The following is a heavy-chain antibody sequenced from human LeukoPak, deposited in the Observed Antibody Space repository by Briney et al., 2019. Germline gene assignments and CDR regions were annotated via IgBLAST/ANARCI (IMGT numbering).Heavy chain of an antibody. CDR3: ARDRIRYFDWLFEAFDI. CDR2: INPNSGGT. Sequence: GASVTVSFKASGYTFTVYYMHWVRQAPGQGLEWMGWINPNSGGTNYAQKFQGRVTMTRDTSISTAYMELSRLRSDDTAVYYCARDRIRYFDWLFEAFDIWGQGTMVTVSS. V-gene: IGHV1-2*02. J-gene: IGHJ3*02. CDR1: GYTFTVYY. D-gene: IGHD3-9*01.